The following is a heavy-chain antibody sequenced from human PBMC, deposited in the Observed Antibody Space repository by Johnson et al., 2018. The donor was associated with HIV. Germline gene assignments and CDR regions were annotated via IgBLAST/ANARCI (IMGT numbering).Heavy chain of an antibody. Sequence: VQLVESGGGLVQPGGSLRLSCAASGFTFSSYWMSWVRQAPGTGLEWVANIKHDGSETYYVDSVQGRFPISRDNAKNSLYLQMNSLRAEDTAVYYCARALGRDGYRNDAFDIWGQGTMVTVSS. J-gene: IGHJ3*02. CDR2: IKHDGSET. D-gene: IGHD5-24*01. CDR3: ARALGRDGYRNDAFDI. CDR1: GFTFSSYW. V-gene: IGHV3-7*01.